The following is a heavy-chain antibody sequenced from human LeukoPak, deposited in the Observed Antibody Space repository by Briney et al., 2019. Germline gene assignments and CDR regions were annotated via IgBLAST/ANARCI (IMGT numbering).Heavy chain of an antibody. Sequence: SETLSLTCTVSGGSISSGGSYWSWIRQPPGKGLEWIGYIYHSGSTNYNPSLKSRVTISVDTSKNQFSLKLSSVTAADTAVYYCARLEMATPLYYFDYWGQGTLVTVSS. V-gene: IGHV4-61*08. CDR1: GGSISSGGSY. CDR3: ARLEMATPLYYFDY. D-gene: IGHD5-24*01. CDR2: IYHSGST. J-gene: IGHJ4*02.